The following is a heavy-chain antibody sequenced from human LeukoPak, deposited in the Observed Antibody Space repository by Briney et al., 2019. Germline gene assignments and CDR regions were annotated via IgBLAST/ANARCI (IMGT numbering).Heavy chain of an antibody. D-gene: IGHD3-10*01. J-gene: IGHJ4*02. CDR1: EFSVGSNY. V-gene: IGHV3-66*01. CDR2: IYSGGST. Sequence: GGSLRLSCAASEFSVGSNYMTWVRQAPGKGLEWVSLIYSGGSTYYADSVKGRFTISRDNSKNTLYLQMNSLRAEDTAVYYCAKGSGGSGSYSKYYFDYWGRGTLVTVSS. CDR3: AKGSGGSGSYSKYYFDY.